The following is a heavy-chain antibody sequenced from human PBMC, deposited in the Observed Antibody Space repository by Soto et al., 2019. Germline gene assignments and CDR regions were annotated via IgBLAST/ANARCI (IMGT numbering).Heavy chain of an antibody. J-gene: IGHJ4*02. CDR3: AKDNRADRGAFDY. CDR1: GFTFDDFA. Sequence: EVPLVESGGGLVQPGRSLRLSCAASGFTFDDFAMHWVRQAPGKGLEWVSGISWNSAMIGYADSAKGRFTISRDNAKNSLYLQMNSLRPEDTALYFCAKDNRADRGAFDYWGQGTLVSVFS. D-gene: IGHD3-10*01. CDR2: ISWNSAMI. V-gene: IGHV3-9*01.